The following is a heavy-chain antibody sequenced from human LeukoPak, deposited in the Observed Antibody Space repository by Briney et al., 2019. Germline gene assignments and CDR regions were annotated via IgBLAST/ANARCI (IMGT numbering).Heavy chain of an antibody. CDR3: ARSGYREGADALDI. CDR2: IYYSGST. J-gene: IGHJ3*02. Sequence: SETLSLTCTVSGGSISSYYWSWIRQPPGKGLEWIGYIYYSGSTTYNPSLKRRVTISLDTSKNQFSLKLSSVTAADTALYYCARSGYREGADALDIWGQGTMVTVSS. CDR1: GGSISSYY. D-gene: IGHD5-18*01. V-gene: IGHV4-59*01.